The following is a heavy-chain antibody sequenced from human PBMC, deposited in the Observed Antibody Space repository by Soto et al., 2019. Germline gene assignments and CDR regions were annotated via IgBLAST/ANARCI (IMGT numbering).Heavy chain of an antibody. CDR3: ARGGRGYEFAY. D-gene: IGHD5-12*01. V-gene: IGHV3-64*01. CDR1: GFTFSRSA. J-gene: IGHJ4*02. Sequence: EVQLVESGGGLVQPGGSLRLSCAASGFTFSRSAMHWFRQAPGKGLEYVSPISSNGGSTYYANSVKGRFTISRDNSKDTLYLQMGSLRPEDTAVYYCARGGRGYEFAYWGQGPLVTVSS. CDR2: ISSNGGST.